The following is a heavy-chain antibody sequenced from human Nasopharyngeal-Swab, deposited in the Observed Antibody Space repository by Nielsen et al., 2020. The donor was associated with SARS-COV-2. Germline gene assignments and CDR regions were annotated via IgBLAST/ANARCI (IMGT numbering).Heavy chain of an antibody. CDR2: IYYSGST. D-gene: IGHD6-19*01. J-gene: IGHJ4*02. V-gene: IGHV4-39*01. Sequence: WIRQPPGKGLEWVGSIYYSGSTYYNASLKSRVTISVVTSKNQFSLKLSSVTAADTAVYYCARLSGLFDYWSQGTLVTVSS. CDR3: ARLSGLFDY.